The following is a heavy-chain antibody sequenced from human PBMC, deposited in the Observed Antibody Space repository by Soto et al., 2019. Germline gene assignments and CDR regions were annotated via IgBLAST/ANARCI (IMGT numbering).Heavy chain of an antibody. CDR2: IYCDDDK. D-gene: IGHD3-10*01. V-gene: IGHV2-5*02. CDR1: G. CDR3: AQRRYYGSGSYHQSAAFDY. J-gene: IGHJ4*02. Sequence: GDGLVPPPPRKAPEWLALIYCDDDKRYSPSLKSRLTITKDTSKNQVVLTMTNMDPVDTATYYCAQRRYYGSGSYHQSAAFDYWGQGTLVTVSS.